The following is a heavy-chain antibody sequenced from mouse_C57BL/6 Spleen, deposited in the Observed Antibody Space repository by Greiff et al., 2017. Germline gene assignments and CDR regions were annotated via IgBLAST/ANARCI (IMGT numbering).Heavy chain of an antibody. CDR2: IDPSDSYT. D-gene: IGHD3-3*01. J-gene: IGHJ3*01. Sequence: VQLQQPGAELVRPGTSVKLSCKASGYTFTSYWMHWVKQRPGQGLEWIGVIDPSDSYTNYNQKFKGKATLTVDTASSTAYMQLSSLTSEDSAVYYWSKRGLAYWGQGTLVTVTA. CDR3: SKRGLAY. CDR1: GYTFTSYW. V-gene: IGHV1-59*01.